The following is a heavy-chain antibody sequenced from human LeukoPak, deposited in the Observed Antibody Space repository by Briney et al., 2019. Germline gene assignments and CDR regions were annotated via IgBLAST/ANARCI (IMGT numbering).Heavy chain of an antibody. CDR3: AKGYCSSTSCPLDY. V-gene: IGHV3-33*06. CDR1: GFTFSSYG. D-gene: IGHD2-2*01. Sequence: GGSLRLSCAAPGFTFSSYGMHWVRQAPGKGLEWVAVIWYDGSNKYYADSVKGRFTISRDNSKNTLYLQMNSLRAEDTAVYYCAKGYCSSTSCPLDYWGQGTLVTVSS. CDR2: IWYDGSNK. J-gene: IGHJ4*02.